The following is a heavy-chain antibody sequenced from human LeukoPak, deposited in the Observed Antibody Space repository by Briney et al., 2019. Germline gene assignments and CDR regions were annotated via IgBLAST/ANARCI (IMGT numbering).Heavy chain of an antibody. CDR2: INQGGHET. CDR1: GFTFSDYW. CDR3: ARAATTGTVDY. Sequence: GGSLRLSCSASGFTFSDYWMSWVRQAPGKGLEWVANINQGGHETYYVDSVKGRFTISRDNAKNSLFLQMNSLRAEDTAKYYSARAATTGTVDYWGQGTLVTVSS. D-gene: IGHD6-13*01. J-gene: IGHJ4*02. V-gene: IGHV3-7*01.